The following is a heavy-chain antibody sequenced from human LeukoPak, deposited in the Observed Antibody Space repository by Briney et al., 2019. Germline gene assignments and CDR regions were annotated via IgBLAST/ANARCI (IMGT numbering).Heavy chain of an antibody. J-gene: IGHJ5*02. CDR3: ARDPPGGYCSSTSCTNWFDP. Sequence: ASVKVSCKPSGSTFTSYGISWVRQAPGQGLEWMGWISAYNGNTNYAQKLQGRVTMTTDTSTSTAYMELRSLRSDDTAVYYCARDPPGGYCSSTSCTNWFDPWGQGTLVTVSS. V-gene: IGHV1-18*01. D-gene: IGHD2-2*01. CDR1: GSTFTSYG. CDR2: ISAYNGNT.